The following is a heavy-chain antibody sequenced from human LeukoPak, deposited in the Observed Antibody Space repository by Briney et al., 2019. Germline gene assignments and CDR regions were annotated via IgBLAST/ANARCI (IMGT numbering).Heavy chain of an antibody. Sequence: ASVKVSCKASGYTFTSYDINWVRQATGQGLEWMGWMNPNSGNTGYAQKFQGRVTIARNTSISTAYMELSSLRSEDTAVYHCARGRSNYYDSSGSDYWGQGTLVTVSS. D-gene: IGHD3-22*01. CDR1: GYTFTSYD. V-gene: IGHV1-8*03. CDR2: MNPNSGNT. CDR3: ARGRSNYYDSSGSDY. J-gene: IGHJ4*02.